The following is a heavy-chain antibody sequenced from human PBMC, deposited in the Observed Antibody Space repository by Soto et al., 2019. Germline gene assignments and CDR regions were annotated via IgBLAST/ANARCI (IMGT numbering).Heavy chain of an antibody. D-gene: IGHD4-17*01. Sequence: PSETLSLTRTVSGGSISSGDYYWSWIRQPPGKGLEWIGYIYYSGSTYYNPSLKSRVTISVDTSKNQFSLKLSSVTAADTAVYYCARGLMTTVTTLWFDPWGQGTLVTVSS. CDR1: GGSISSGDYY. CDR2: IYYSGST. V-gene: IGHV4-30-4*01. CDR3: ARGLMTTVTTLWFDP. J-gene: IGHJ5*02.